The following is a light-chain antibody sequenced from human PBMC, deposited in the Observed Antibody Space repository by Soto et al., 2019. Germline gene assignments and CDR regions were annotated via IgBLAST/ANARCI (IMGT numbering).Light chain of an antibody. J-gene: IGKJ2*01. CDR3: QQSYSIFRT. CDR1: QRISSY. CDR2: AAS. Sequence: DIQMTQSPSSLSASVGDRVTITCRASQRISSYLNWYQQKPGKAPKLLIYAASNLQSGVPSRFSGSGSGTDFTLTISSLQPEDFATYYCQQSYSIFRTVGQGTKVDIK. V-gene: IGKV1-39*01.